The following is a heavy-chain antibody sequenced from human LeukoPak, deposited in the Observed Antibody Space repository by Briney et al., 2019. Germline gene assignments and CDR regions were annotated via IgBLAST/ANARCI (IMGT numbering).Heavy chain of an antibody. CDR2: ITSRGSTI. Sequence: PGGSLRLSCAASGFTLSDYYLTWIRQAPGKGLEWVSYITSRGSTIYHADSVKGRFTISRDNSKNTLYLQMNSLRAEDTAVYYCARFGGDSSSWIDYWGQGTLVTVSS. CDR1: GFTLSDYY. D-gene: IGHD6-13*01. V-gene: IGHV3-11*01. CDR3: ARFGGDSSSWIDY. J-gene: IGHJ4*02.